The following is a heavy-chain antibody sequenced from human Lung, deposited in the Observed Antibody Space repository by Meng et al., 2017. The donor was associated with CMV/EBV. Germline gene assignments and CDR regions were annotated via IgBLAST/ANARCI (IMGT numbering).Heavy chain of an antibody. Sequence: SXXVSXQASGGTFSSYAISWVRQAPGQGLEWMGGIIPILGIANYAQKFQGRVTITADKSTSTAYMELSSLRSEDTAVYYCARDLNGGSPSGGWFDPWGQGTLVTFSS. V-gene: IGHV1-69*10. D-gene: IGHD2-8*01. CDR1: GGTFSSYA. J-gene: IGHJ5*02. CDR2: IIPILGIA. CDR3: ARDLNGGSPSGGWFDP.